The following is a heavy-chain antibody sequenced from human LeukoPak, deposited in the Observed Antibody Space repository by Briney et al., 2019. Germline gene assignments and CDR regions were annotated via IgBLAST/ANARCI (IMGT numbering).Heavy chain of an antibody. Sequence: GGSLRLSCAASGFTFSSYAMTWVRQVPGKGLGWVSAISGGGDYTYYTDSVKGRFTLSRDNSKNTLYLQMNSLRAEDTAVYYCATYYYDSSGLDYWGQGTLVTVSS. CDR2: ISGGGDYT. CDR3: ATYYYDSSGLDY. CDR1: GFTFSSYA. D-gene: IGHD3-22*01. J-gene: IGHJ4*02. V-gene: IGHV3-23*01.